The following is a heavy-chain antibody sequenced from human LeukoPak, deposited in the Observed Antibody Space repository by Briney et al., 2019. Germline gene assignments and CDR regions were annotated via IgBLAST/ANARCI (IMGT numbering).Heavy chain of an antibody. CDR2: IKQDGSEK. CDR1: GFTFSGYW. J-gene: IGHJ4*02. D-gene: IGHD3-10*01. Sequence: PGGSLRLSCAASGFTFSGYWMSWARQAPGKGLEWVANIKQDGSEKYYVDSVKGRFTISRDNAKNSLYLRMNSLRAEDTAVYYCAGDTYGSGSYDYWGQGTLVTVSS. V-gene: IGHV3-7*01. CDR3: AGDTYGSGSYDY.